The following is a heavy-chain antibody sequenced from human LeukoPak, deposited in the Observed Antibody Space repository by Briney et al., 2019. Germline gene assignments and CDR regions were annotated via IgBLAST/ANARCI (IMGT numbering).Heavy chain of an antibody. D-gene: IGHD6-19*01. Sequence: ASETLSLTCTVSGGSISSSSYYGSWIRQPPGKGLEWIGYIYYSGSTNYNPSLKSRVTISVDTSKNQFSLKLSSVTAADTAVYYCARDGRRTTRIAVAGWGFDPWGQGTLVTVSS. CDR1: GGSISSSSYY. J-gene: IGHJ5*02. CDR3: ARDGRRTTRIAVAGWGFDP. CDR2: IYYSGST. V-gene: IGHV4-61*01.